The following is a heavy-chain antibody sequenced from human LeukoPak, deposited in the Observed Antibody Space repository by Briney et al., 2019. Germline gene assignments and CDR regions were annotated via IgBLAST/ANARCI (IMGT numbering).Heavy chain of an antibody. CDR2: ISAYNGDT. Sequence: ASVKVSCKASGYTFTSYGISWVRQAPGQGLEWMGWISAYNGDTNYAQKLQGRVTMTTDTSTSTAYMELRSLRSDDTAVYYCARLYYYGSGSSRSLYAFDIWGQGTMVTVSS. D-gene: IGHD3-10*01. V-gene: IGHV1-18*01. CDR3: ARLYYYGSGSSRSLYAFDI. CDR1: GYTFTSYG. J-gene: IGHJ3*02.